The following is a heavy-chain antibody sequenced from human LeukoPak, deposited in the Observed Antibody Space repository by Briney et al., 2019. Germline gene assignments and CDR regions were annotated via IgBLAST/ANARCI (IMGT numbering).Heavy chain of an antibody. J-gene: IGHJ4*02. CDR1: GFTFSSYG. V-gene: IGHV3-30*02. CDR3: ATRTVTTHPFDY. Sequence: GGSLRLSCAASGFTFSSYGMHWVRQAPGKGLEWVAFIRYDGSNKYYADSVKGRFTISRDNSKNTLYLQMNSLRTEDTAVYYCATRTVTTHPFDYWGQGTLVTVSS. D-gene: IGHD4-17*01. CDR2: IRYDGSNK.